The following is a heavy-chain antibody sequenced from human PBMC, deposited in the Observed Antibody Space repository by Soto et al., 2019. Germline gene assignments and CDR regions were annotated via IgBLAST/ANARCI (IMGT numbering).Heavy chain of an antibody. CDR3: VRDKYGDYDY. J-gene: IGHJ4*02. V-gene: IGHV4-30-4*01. CDR2: IYSSAST. CDR1: GGSFSSGDYY. Sequence: SETLSLTCTVSGGSFSSGDYYWSWIRQPPGKGLEWIGYIYSSASTHYNPSLRSRVTISLDTSKNQFSLKLSSVTAADTAVYYCVRDKYGDYDYWGQGVLVTVSS. D-gene: IGHD4-17*01.